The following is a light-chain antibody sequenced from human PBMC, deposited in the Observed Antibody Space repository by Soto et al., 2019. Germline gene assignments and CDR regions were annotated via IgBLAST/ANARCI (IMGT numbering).Light chain of an antibody. CDR1: QRFXTY. CDR3: QQSYSTPPWT. J-gene: IGKJ1*01. V-gene: IGKV1-39*01. CDR2: APS. Sequence: IRLTQSPSSLSASEGDRVTITCRASQRFXTYFNWDVQKPGKAPKLLSXAPSNLQSGVPSRFSGSGSGKDFTLTISSLQPEDFATYFCQQSYSTPPWTFGQGTKVDI.